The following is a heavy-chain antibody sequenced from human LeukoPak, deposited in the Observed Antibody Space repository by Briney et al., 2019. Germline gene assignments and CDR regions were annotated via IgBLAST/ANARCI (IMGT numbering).Heavy chain of an antibody. Sequence: GGSLRLSCAACGFTFSSYGMHWVRQAPGKGLEWVAFIRYDGSNKYYADSVKGRFTISRDNSKNTLYLQMNSLRAEDTAVYYCAKERGWTAAFDIWGQGTMVTVSS. J-gene: IGHJ3*02. V-gene: IGHV3-30*02. CDR2: IRYDGSNK. CDR1: GFTFSSYG. D-gene: IGHD6-19*01. CDR3: AKERGWTAAFDI.